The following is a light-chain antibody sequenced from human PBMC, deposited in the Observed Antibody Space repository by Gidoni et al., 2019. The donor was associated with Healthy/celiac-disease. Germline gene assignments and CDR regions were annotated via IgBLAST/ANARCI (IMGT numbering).Light chain of an antibody. CDR1: QSVSSY. V-gene: IGKV3-11*01. CDR2: DAS. J-gene: IGKJ3*01. CDR3: QQRSNWLFT. Sequence: EIALTQSPATLSLSPGERATLSCRASQSVSSYLAWYQQKPGQAPRLLIYDASNRATSIPARFSGSGSGTDFTLTISSLEPEDFAVYYCQQRSNWLFTFGPXTKVDIK.